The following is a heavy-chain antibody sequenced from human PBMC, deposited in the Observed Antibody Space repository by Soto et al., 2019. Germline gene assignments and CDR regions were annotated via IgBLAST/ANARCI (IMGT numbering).Heavy chain of an antibody. CDR2: MNPNSGNT. J-gene: IGHJ4*02. CDR3: ARTLYGDNVAS. Sequence: QVQLVQSGAEVKKPGASVKVSCKASGYTFTSYDINWVRQDTGQGLEWMGWMNPNSGNTGYAQRLQGRVTMPRNTSISTAYMELSSLRSEDTAGYFCARTLYGDNVASWGQGTLVTVSS. D-gene: IGHD4-17*01. V-gene: IGHV1-8*01. CDR1: GYTFTSYD.